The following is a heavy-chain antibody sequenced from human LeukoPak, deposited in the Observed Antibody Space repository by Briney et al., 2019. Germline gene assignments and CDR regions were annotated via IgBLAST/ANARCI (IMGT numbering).Heavy chain of an antibody. CDR1: GFTFSNCA. J-gene: IGHJ4*02. CDR3: AKNPPPRGYTSWYYLDY. Sequence: PGGSLRLSCAASGFTFSNCAMSWVRQAPGKGLEWISTISGSGGSTYNADSVKGRFSISRDNSKNTLYLQMNSLRAEDTAVYYCAKNPPPRGYTSWYYLDYWGQGTLVTVSS. V-gene: IGHV3-23*01. CDR2: ISGSGGST. D-gene: IGHD6-19*01.